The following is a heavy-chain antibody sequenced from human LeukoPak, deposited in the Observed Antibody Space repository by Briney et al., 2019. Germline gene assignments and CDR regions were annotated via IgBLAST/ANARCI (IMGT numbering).Heavy chain of an antibody. Sequence: PGGSLRLSCAASGFTFSSYSMNWVRQAPGKGLEWVSSISSSSSYIYYADSVKGRFTISRDNAKNSLYLQMNSLRAEDTALYYCARDTSARYGSGRIYYYNYMDVWGKGTTVTVSS. CDR1: GFTFSSYS. D-gene: IGHD3-10*01. V-gene: IGHV3-21*01. CDR3: ARDTSARYGSGRIYYYNYMDV. J-gene: IGHJ6*03. CDR2: ISSSSSYI.